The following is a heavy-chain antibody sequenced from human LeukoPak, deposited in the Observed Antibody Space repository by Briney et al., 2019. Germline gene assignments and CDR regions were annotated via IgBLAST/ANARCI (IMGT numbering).Heavy chain of an antibody. CDR1: GFTVSSNH. J-gene: IGHJ4*02. CDR3: ARGSGWYNGFDY. Sequence: GGSLRLSCAASGFTVSSNHMSWVRQAPGKGLEWVSVIYSGGDTYYADSVKGRFTISRDNSKNTVYIQMNSLRAEDTAVYYCARGSGWYNGFDYWGQGTLVTVSS. V-gene: IGHV3-53*01. CDR2: IYSGGDT. D-gene: IGHD6-19*01.